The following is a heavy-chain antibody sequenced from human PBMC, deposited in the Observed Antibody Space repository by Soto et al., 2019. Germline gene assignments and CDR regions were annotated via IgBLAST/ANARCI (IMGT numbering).Heavy chain of an antibody. CDR3: ARGGRDSSNYYRPHYYYGMDV. CDR1: GFTFSSYA. V-gene: IGHV3-23*01. Sequence: EVQLLESGGGLVQPGGSLRLSCAASGFTFSSYAMSWVRQAPGKGLEWVSAISGSGGSTYYADSVKGRFTISRDNSKNTLYLQMNSLRAEDTAVYYCARGGRDSSNYYRPHYYYGMDVWGQGTTVTVSS. D-gene: IGHD3-22*01. CDR2: ISGSGGST. J-gene: IGHJ6*02.